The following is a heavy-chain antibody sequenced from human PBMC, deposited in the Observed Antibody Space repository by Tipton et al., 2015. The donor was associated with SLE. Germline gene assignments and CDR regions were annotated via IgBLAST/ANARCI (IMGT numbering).Heavy chain of an antibody. CDR3: ARVPRVVPAASYYFDQ. CDR1: GYSFTNY. D-gene: IGHD2-2*01. V-gene: IGHV4-31*02. Sequence: QVQLVQSGAEVKKPGESLKISCKGSGYSFTNYWSWLRQHPGKGLEWIGYIYYSGSTYYNPSLKSRLTISIDTSRNQFSLKVTSVTAADTAVYFCARVPRVVPAASYYFDQWGQGTLVTVSS. J-gene: IGHJ4*02. CDR2: IYYSGST.